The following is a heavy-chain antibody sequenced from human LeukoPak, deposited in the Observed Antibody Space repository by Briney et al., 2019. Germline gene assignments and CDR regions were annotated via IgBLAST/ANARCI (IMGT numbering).Heavy chain of an antibody. J-gene: IGHJ4*02. V-gene: IGHV4-34*01. CDR3: AREGGPYRPLDY. Sequence: SETLSLTCAVYGGSFSGYYWSWIRQPPGKGLEWIGEINHSGSTNYNPSLKSRVTISVDTSKNQFSLKVSSVTAADTAVYYCAREGGPYRPLDYSGQGTLVTVAS. CDR2: INHSGST. CDR1: GGSFSGYY.